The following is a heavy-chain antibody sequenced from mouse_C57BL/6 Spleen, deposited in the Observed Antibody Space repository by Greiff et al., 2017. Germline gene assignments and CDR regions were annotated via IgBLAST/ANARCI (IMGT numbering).Heavy chain of an antibody. D-gene: IGHD4-1*01. Sequence: EVKLMESGGGLVQPGGSMKLSCVASGFTFSNYWMNWVRQSPEKGLEWVAQIRLKSDNYATHYAESVKGRFTISRDDSKSSVYLQMNNLRAEDTGIYYCPGCWDGNFDVWGTGTTVTVSS. CDR1: GFTFSNYW. CDR2: IRLKSDNYAT. V-gene: IGHV6-3*01. CDR3: PGCWDGNFDV. J-gene: IGHJ1*03.